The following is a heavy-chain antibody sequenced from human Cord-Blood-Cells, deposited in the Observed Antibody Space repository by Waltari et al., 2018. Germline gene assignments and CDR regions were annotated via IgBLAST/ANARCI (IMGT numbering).Heavy chain of an antibody. V-gene: IGHV1-69*01. D-gene: IGHD3-10*01. Sequence: QVQLVQCGAEVKKPGPSVKVSCKAPGVTFGSYAISWVRQAPGQGLEWMGGIIPIFGTANYAQKFQGRVTITADESTSTADMELSSLRSEDTAVYYCARRYYGSGNYYAFDIWGQGTMVTVSS. CDR3: ARRYYGSGNYYAFDI. CDR2: IIPIFGTA. CDR1: GVTFGSYA. J-gene: IGHJ3*02.